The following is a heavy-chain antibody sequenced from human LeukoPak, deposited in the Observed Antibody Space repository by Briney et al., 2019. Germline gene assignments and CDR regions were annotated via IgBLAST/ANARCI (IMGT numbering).Heavy chain of an antibody. Sequence: PGGSLRLSCAASGFTVSSNYMSWVRQAPGKGLEWVSVIYGGGSTYYADSVKGRFTISRDNSKNTLYLQMNSLRAEDTAVYYCARDSSSSGMGYWGQGTLVTVSS. CDR1: GFTVSSNY. CDR2: IYGGGST. CDR3: ARDSSSSGMGY. D-gene: IGHD6-6*01. V-gene: IGHV3-53*01. J-gene: IGHJ4*02.